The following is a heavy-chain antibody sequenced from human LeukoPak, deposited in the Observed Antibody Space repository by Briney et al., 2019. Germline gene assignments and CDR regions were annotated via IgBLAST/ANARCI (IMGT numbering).Heavy chain of an antibody. CDR2: INPNSGNT. CDR1: GYSFTSYD. D-gene: IGHD3-3*01. V-gene: IGHV1-8*01. Sequence: GASVKVSCKASGYSFTSYDINWVRQATGQGLEWMGWINPNSGNTDYAQKFQGRVTRTRNTSISTAYMELSSLRSEDTAVYYYAILSGEWIDYWGQGTGVTVSS. J-gene: IGHJ4*02. CDR3: AILSGEWIDY.